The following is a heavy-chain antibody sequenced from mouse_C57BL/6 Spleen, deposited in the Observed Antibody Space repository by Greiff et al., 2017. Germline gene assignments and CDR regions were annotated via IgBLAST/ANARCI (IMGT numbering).Heavy chain of an antibody. CDR1: GYTFTSYW. CDR3: SRRDSNYGSYAMDY. D-gene: IGHD2-5*01. Sequence: QVQLQQPGAELVRPGSSVKLSCKASGYTFTSYWMHWVKQRPIQGLEWIGNIDPSDSDNKYNQKFKDKATLTVDKSSSTAYMQLSSLTSDDSAVYYCSRRDSNYGSYAMDYWGQGTSVTVSS. J-gene: IGHJ4*01. CDR2: IDPSDSDN. V-gene: IGHV1-52*01.